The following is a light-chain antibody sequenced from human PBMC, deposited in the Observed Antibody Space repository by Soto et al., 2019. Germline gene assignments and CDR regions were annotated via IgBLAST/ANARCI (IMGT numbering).Light chain of an antibody. Sequence: DIQMTQSPSSLSASVGDRVTITCRASESISRHLNWYQQKPGKAPKLLIHAASSLQNGVPSRFSGSGSETDFTLTISNLQPEDFATYYCQQSYSTLSITFGQGTRLEIK. J-gene: IGKJ5*01. CDR2: AAS. V-gene: IGKV1-39*01. CDR1: ESISRH. CDR3: QQSYSTLSIT.